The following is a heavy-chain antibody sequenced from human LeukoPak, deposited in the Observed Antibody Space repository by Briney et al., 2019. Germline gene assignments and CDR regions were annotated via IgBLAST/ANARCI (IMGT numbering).Heavy chain of an antibody. CDR2: IYPGDSDT. Sequence: GESLKISCKGSGYSFTSYWIGWVRKVPGKGLEWMGIIYPGDSDTRYSPSFQGQVTISADKSISTAYLQWSSLKASDTAMYYCARQNWDLALDYWGQGTLVTVSS. V-gene: IGHV5-51*01. CDR1: GYSFTSYW. D-gene: IGHD7-27*01. J-gene: IGHJ4*02. CDR3: ARQNWDLALDY.